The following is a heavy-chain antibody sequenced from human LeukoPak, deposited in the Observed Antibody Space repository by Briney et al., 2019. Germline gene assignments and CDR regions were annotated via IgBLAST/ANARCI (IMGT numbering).Heavy chain of an antibody. CDR2: IYYSGST. D-gene: IGHD2-2*01. J-gene: IGHJ3*02. V-gene: IGHV4-30-4*08. Sequence: PSQTLSLTCTVSGGSISSGDYYWSWIRQPPGKGLEWIGYIYYSGSTYYNPSLKSRVTISVDTSKNQFSLKLSSATAADTAVYYCARGVRERRSSSTSDAFDIWGQGTMVTVSS. CDR1: GGSISSGDYY. CDR3: ARGVRERRSSSTSDAFDI.